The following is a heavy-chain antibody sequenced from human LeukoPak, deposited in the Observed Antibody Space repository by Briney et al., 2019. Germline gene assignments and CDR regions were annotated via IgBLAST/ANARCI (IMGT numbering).Heavy chain of an antibody. D-gene: IGHD2/OR15-2a*01. CDR2: IHFSGST. CDR3: ARGFLIPLERGFDF. V-gene: IGHV4-59*01. J-gene: IGHJ4*02. CDR1: GGSISRYD. Sequence: SETLSLTCTLSGGSISRYDCSSIRQSPGRGLEYIGFIHFSGSTNYNPSLESRVTISADTSTNQFSLKVNSVTTADTAVYYCARGFLIPLERGFDFWGQGILVTVSS.